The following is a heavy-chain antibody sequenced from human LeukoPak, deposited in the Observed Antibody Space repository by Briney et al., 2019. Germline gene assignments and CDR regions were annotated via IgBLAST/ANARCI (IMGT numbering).Heavy chain of an antibody. CDR3: ARKGCSSTSCPDY. J-gene: IGHJ4*02. V-gene: IGHV4-34*01. D-gene: IGHD2-2*01. Sequence: SETLSLTCAVYGGSFSGYYWSWIRQPPGKGLEWIGEINHSGSTNYNPSLKSRVTISVDTSKNQFSLKLSSVTAADTAVYYCARKGCSSTSCPDYWGQGTLVTVSS. CDR2: INHSGST. CDR1: GGSFSGYY.